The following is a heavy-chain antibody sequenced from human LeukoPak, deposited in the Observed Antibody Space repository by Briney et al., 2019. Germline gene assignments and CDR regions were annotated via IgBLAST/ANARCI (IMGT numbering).Heavy chain of an antibody. J-gene: IGHJ5*02. CDR1: GGSISSYY. CDR2: IYYSGST. V-gene: IGHV4-59*01. D-gene: IGHD2-2*01. Sequence: KPSETLSLTCTVSGGSISSYYWSWIRQPPGKGLEWIGYIYYSGSTNYNPSLKSRVTISVDTSKNQFSLKLSSVTAADTAVYYCARVDCSSTSCSAKTYSWFDPWGQGTLVTVSS. CDR3: ARVDCSSTSCSAKTYSWFDP.